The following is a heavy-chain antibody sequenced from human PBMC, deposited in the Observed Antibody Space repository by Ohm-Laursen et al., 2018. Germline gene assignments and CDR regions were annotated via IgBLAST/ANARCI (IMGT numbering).Heavy chain of an antibody. V-gene: IGHV1-8*01. CDR2: MNPNSGNT. J-gene: IGHJ4*02. Sequence: ASVKVSCKASGYTFTSYDINWVRQATEQGLEWMGWMNPNSGNTGYAQKFQGRVTMTRNTSISTAYMELSSLRSEDTAVYYCARRSGRARPVVDFDYWGQGTLVTVSS. D-gene: IGHD2-15*01. CDR3: ARRSGRARPVVDFDY. CDR1: GYTFTSYD.